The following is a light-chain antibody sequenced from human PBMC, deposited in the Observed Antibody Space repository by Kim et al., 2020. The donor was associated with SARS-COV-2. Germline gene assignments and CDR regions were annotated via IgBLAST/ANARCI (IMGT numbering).Light chain of an antibody. V-gene: IGKV3-15*01. CDR2: GAS. J-gene: IGKJ2*01. Sequence: EIAMTQSPATLSVPPGERATLSCRASVRISNYLAWYQHKPGQAPRLLIYGASTRATGIPARFSGSGSGTDFTLTVSSLQSEDFAVYYCHQYNGGPPGDTFGQGTKLEI. CDR3: HQYNGGPPGDT. CDR1: VRISNY.